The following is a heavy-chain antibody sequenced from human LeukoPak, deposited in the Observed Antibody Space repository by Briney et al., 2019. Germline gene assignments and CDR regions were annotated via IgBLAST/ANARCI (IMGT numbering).Heavy chain of an antibody. CDR1: GYTFTNYG. Sequence: ASVKVSCKASGYTFTNYGISWVRQAPGQGLEWMGWISAYNGNTNYAQKLQGRVTMTTDTSTSTAYMELRSRRSDDTAVYYCARTYCSSTSCYVRLGGWLEYWGQGTLVTVSS. V-gene: IGHV1-18*01. CDR2: ISAYNGNT. D-gene: IGHD2-2*01. CDR3: ARTYCSSTSCYVRLGGWLEY. J-gene: IGHJ4*02.